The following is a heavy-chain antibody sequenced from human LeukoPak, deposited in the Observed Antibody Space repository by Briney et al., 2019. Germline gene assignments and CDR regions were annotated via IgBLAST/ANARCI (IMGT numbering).Heavy chain of an antibody. CDR2: IYYSGST. Sequence: PSETLSLTCTVSGGSISSYYWSWIRQPPGKGLEWIGYIYYSGSTNYNPSLKSRVTISVDTSKNQFSLKLSSVTAADTAVYYCAREPHHPDDYGDYVSDRNAFDIWGQGTMVTVSS. CDR3: AREPHHPDDYGDYVSDRNAFDI. V-gene: IGHV4-59*01. CDR1: GGSISSYY. D-gene: IGHD4-17*01. J-gene: IGHJ3*02.